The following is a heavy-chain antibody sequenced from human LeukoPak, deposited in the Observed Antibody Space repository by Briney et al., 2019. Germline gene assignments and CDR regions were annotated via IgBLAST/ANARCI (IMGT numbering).Heavy chain of an antibody. V-gene: IGHV4-31*03. CDR1: GGSISSGGYY. CDR3: ARAMGGPTSFDY. D-gene: IGHD3-16*01. CDR2: IYYSGST. Sequence: PSETLSLTCTVSGGSISSGGYYWSWIRQHPGKGLEWIGYIYYSGSTYYNPSLKSRVTISVDTSKNQFSLKLSSVTAADTAVYYCARAMGGPTSFDYWGQGTLVTVSS. J-gene: IGHJ4*02.